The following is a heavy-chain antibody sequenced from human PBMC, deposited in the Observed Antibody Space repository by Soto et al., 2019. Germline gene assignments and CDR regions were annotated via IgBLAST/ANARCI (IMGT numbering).Heavy chain of an antibody. CDR3: ARDYRVYGDYTYFDY. V-gene: IGHV4-59*01. Sequence: SETLSLTCTVAGGSISSYYWSWILQPPGKGLEWIGYIYYSGSTNYNPSLKSRVTISVDTSKNQFSLKLSSVTAADTAVYYCARDYRVYGDYTYFDYWGQGTLVTVSS. D-gene: IGHD4-17*01. J-gene: IGHJ4*02. CDR2: IYYSGST. CDR1: GGSISSYY.